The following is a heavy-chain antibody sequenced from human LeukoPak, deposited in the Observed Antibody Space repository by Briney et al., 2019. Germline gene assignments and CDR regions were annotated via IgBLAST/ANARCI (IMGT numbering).Heavy chain of an antibody. J-gene: IGHJ4*02. Sequence: EGSLRLSCAASGFTVSSNYMSWVRQAPGKGLEWVSVIYSGGSTYYADSVKGRFTISRDNSKNTLYLQMNSLRAEDTAVYYCARDTYYEYYFDYWGQGTLVTVSS. D-gene: IGHD3-22*01. V-gene: IGHV3-66*01. CDR1: GFTVSSNY. CDR2: IYSGGST. CDR3: ARDTYYEYYFDY.